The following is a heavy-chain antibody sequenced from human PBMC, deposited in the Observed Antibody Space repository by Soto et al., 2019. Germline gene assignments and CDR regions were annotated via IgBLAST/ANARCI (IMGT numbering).Heavy chain of an antibody. D-gene: IGHD3-10*01. CDR3: TTGRRSGSYYNG. J-gene: IGHJ4*02. CDR1: GFTFSNAW. Sequence: PGGSLRLSCAASGFTFSNAWMSWVRQAPGKGLEWVGRIKSKTDGGTTDYAAPVKGRFTISRDDSKNTLYLQMNSLKTEDTAVYYLTTGRRSGSYYNGWGQGTLVTVSS. V-gene: IGHV3-15*01. CDR2: IKSKTDGGTT.